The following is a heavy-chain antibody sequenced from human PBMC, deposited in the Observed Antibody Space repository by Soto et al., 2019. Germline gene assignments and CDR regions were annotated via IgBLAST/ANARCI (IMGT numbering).Heavy chain of an antibody. J-gene: IGHJ4*02. V-gene: IGHV3-23*01. CDR3: AKTHYDILTGYRKREYYFDY. D-gene: IGHD3-9*01. CDR2: ISGSGGST. CDR1: GFTFSSYA. Sequence: GGSLRLSCAASGFTFSSYAMSWVRQAPGKGLEWVSAISGSGGSTYYADSVKGRFTISRDNSKNTLYLQMNSLRAEDTAVYYCAKTHYDILTGYRKREYYFDYWGQGTLVTVSS.